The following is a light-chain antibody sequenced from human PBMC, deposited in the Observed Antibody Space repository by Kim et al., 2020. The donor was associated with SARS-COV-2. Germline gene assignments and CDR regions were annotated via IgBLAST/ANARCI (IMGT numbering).Light chain of an antibody. Sequence: QSVLTQPPSASETPGQRVTISCSGSSSNIGRNPVNWYQQLPGSAPKLLIYSSSQRPSGVPDRFSGSKSGTSASLAISGLHSEDEADYYCASWDDSLNGWVLGGGTKLAVL. CDR1: SSNIGRNP. J-gene: IGLJ3*02. V-gene: IGLV1-44*01. CDR3: ASWDDSLNGWV. CDR2: SSS.